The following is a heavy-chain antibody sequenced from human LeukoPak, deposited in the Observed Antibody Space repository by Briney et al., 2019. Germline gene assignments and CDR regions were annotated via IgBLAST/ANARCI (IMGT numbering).Heavy chain of an antibody. CDR3: ASREMATMSPFDY. CDR2: ICPADSDT. V-gene: IGHV5-51*01. J-gene: IGHJ4*02. CDR1: GYRFTRYW. Sequence: GESLKISCKGSGYRFTRYWIGWVCQMPGKGLEWMGIICPADSDTRYSPSFQGQVTISADKSISTAYLQWSSLKASDTAMYYCASREMATMSPFDYWGQGTLVTVSS. D-gene: IGHD5-24*01.